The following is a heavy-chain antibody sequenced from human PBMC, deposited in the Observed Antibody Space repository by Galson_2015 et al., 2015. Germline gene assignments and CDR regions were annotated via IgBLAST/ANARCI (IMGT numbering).Heavy chain of an antibody. CDR1: GFSFANYA. V-gene: IGHV3-30-3*01. CDR2: VSYDDSQK. CDR3: ARGVGAWYYYYGMDG. Sequence: SLRLSCAASGFSFANYAMHWVRQAPGKGLEWVAAVSYDDSQKYYADSVKGRFTISRDNSKNTVNVQMNSLRGADTAVYYCARGVGAWYYYYGMDGWGQGTTVTVSS. D-gene: IGHD1-26*01. J-gene: IGHJ6*02.